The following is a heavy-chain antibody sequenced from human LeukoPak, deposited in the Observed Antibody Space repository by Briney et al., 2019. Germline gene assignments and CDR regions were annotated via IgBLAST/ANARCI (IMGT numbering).Heavy chain of an antibody. D-gene: IGHD3-10*01. CDR2: ISAYNGNT. CDR1: GYTFNSHG. V-gene: IGHV1-18*01. CDR3: ARGTYYASGSYYNWFDP. Sequence: ASVKVSCKASGYTFNSHGITWVRQAPGQGLEWMGWISAYNGNTNYAQKLQGRVTMTTDTSTSTAYMELRSLRSDDTAVYYCARGTYYASGSYYNWFDPWGQGTLVTVSS. J-gene: IGHJ5*02.